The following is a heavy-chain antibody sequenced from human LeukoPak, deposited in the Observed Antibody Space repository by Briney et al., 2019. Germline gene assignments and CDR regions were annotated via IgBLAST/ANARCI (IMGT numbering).Heavy chain of an antibody. CDR1: GLTFNNYA. J-gene: IGHJ4*02. Sequence: GGSLRLSCVVSGLTFNNYAMSWVRQAPGKGLEWVSRINSDGSSTSYADSVKGRFTISRDNAKNTLYLQMNSLRAEDTAVYYCARALYCSAGSCYSGPDYWGQGTLVTVSS. CDR3: ARALYCSAGSCYSGPDY. CDR2: INSDGSST. D-gene: IGHD2-15*01. V-gene: IGHV3-74*01.